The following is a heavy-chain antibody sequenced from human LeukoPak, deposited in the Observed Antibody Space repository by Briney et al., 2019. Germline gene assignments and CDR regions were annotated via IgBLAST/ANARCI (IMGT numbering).Heavy chain of an antibody. Sequence: GGSLRLSCAASGFTFNDYGMSRVRQAPGQGPEWVSGITWNGGSTDYAASVKGRFTISRDNAKNSLYLRMNSLRDEDTALYYCARGGGSIRHSYYYYVDVWGKGTTVTVSS. CDR1: GFTFNDYG. J-gene: IGHJ6*03. CDR3: ARGGGSIRHSYYYYVDV. CDR2: ITWNGGST. D-gene: IGHD2-15*01. V-gene: IGHV3-20*04.